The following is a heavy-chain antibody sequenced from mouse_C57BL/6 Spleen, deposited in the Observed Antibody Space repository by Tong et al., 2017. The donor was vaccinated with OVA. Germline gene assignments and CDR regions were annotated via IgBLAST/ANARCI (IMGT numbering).Heavy chain of an antibody. CDR3: ARVTTVVVEAVDY. CDR1: GFNIKDYY. Sequence: EVQLQESGAELVKPGASVKLSCTASGFNIKDYYMHWVKQRPEQGLEWIGRIDPEDGDTEYAPKFQGKATITADTSTNAAYLQLGSLTSEDTAIEDCARVTTVVVEAVDYWGQGTSVTVSA. J-gene: IGHJ4*01. CDR2: IDPEDGDT. D-gene: IGHD1-1*01. V-gene: IGHV14-1*01.